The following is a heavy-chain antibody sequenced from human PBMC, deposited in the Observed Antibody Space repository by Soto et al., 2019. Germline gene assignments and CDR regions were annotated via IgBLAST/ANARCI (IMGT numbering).Heavy chain of an antibody. Sequence: GGSLSLSCAASGFTFSSYAMSWVRQAPGKGLEWVSAISGSGGSTYYADSVKGRFTISRDNSKNTLYLQMNSLRAEDTAVYYCAKDLQHGYNLNCFQHWGQGTLVTVSS. CDR3: AKDLQHGYNLNCFQH. D-gene: IGHD5-12*01. J-gene: IGHJ1*01. CDR1: GFTFSSYA. V-gene: IGHV3-23*01. CDR2: ISGSGGST.